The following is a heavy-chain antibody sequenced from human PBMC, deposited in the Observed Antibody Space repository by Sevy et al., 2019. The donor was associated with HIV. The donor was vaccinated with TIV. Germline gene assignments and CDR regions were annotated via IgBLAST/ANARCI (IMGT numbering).Heavy chain of an antibody. V-gene: IGHV3-21*01. Sequence: GGSLRLSCAASGFTFNNFMMNWVRQAPGKGLEWVSSITGSSTYTYYADSVKGRFTISRDNAKNSLYLQMNTLRAQETSVYSCARTNAGWWDDLDMWGQGTMVTVSS. CDR2: ITGSSTYT. D-gene: IGHD2-15*01. CDR3: ARTNAGWWDDLDM. CDR1: GFTFNNFM. J-gene: IGHJ3*02.